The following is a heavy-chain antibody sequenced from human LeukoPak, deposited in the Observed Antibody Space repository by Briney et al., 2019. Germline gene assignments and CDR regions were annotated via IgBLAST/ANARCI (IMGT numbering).Heavy chain of an antibody. D-gene: IGHD3-9*01. CDR2: ISSSSSTI. V-gene: IGHV3-11*01. CDR3: ARDARATYDNILTGAAFDY. CDR1: GFTFGDYY. Sequence: GGSLRLSCAASGFTFGDYYMTWIRQAPGKGLEWVAYISSSSSTILYGDSVKGRFTISRDNGKNSLYLDMSSLRAEDTAIYYCARDARATYDNILTGAAFDYWGQGTLVTVSS. J-gene: IGHJ4*02.